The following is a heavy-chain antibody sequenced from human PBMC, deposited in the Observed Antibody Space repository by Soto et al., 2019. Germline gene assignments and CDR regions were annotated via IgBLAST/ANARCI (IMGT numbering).Heavy chain of an antibody. Sequence: QVHLVESGGGLVKPGGSLRLSCVASGFTFSDHYMTWIRQAPGKGLEWVSKISGSGTTIYYADSVKGRFTVSRDNAKNSVYLQMDSLRAEDTAVYYCASDPYYYASGYWGQGTLLTVSS. CDR1: GFTFSDHY. CDR2: ISGSGTTI. D-gene: IGHD3-10*01. J-gene: IGHJ4*02. V-gene: IGHV3-11*01. CDR3: ASDPYYYASGY.